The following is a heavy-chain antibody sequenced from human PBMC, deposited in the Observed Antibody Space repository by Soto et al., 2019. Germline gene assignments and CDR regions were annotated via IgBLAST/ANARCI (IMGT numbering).Heavy chain of an antibody. CDR3: VRAVYTLTTPYDFEF. CDR1: GFALSTHS. CDR2: ISTCSSII. D-gene: IGHD4-17*01. V-gene: IGHV3-21*01. Sequence: EVHLVESGGGLVKPGGSLRLSCAASGFALSTHSMHWVRQAPGKGLEWVSSISTCSSIIHYADSVKGRFTISRDNAQSSLYLQMNSLRVEDTAVYYCVRAVYTLTTPYDFEFWGQGTLVTVSS. J-gene: IGHJ4*02.